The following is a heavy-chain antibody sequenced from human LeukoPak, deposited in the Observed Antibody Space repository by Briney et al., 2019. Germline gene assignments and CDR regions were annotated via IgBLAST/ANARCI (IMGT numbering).Heavy chain of an antibody. D-gene: IGHD2-21*02. Sequence: ASVKVSCKASGYTCTGYYMHWVRQAPGQGLEWMGWINPNSGGTNYAQKFQGRVTMTRDTSISTAYMELSRLRSDDTAVYYCARRVTALFWHFDYWGQGTLVTVSS. J-gene: IGHJ4*02. V-gene: IGHV1-2*02. CDR3: ARRVTALFWHFDY. CDR1: GYTCTGYY. CDR2: INPNSGGT.